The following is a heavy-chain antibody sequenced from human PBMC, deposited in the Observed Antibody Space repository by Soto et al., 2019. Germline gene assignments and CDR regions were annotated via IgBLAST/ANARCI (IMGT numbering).Heavy chain of an antibody. V-gene: IGHV3-73*02. Sequence: EVQLVESGGGLVQPGGSLKLSCAASGFTFSGSAMHWVRQASGKGLEWVGRIRSKANSYATAYAASVKGRFTISRDDSKNTAYLQMNSLKTEDTAVYYCTRLRASPGLIAARFGSNLKNNWFDPWGQGTLVTVSS. CDR1: GFTFSGSA. D-gene: IGHD6-6*01. CDR2: IRSKANSYAT. J-gene: IGHJ5*02. CDR3: TRLRASPGLIAARFGSNLKNNWFDP.